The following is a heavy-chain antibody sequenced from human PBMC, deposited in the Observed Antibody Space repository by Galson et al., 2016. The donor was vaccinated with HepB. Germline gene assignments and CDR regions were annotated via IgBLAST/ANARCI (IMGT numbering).Heavy chain of an antibody. Sequence: SLRLSCAASGFSFNNYAMSWVRQAPGKGLEWVSGISCSGGSTYSADYVKGRFTISRDNSTNTLYLQMNSLRAEATAVYYCAKEDSMIVVGGFDYWGQGTLVTVSS. CDR3: AKEDSMIVVGGFDY. J-gene: IGHJ4*02. CDR2: ISCSGGST. D-gene: IGHD3-22*01. CDR1: GFSFNNYA. V-gene: IGHV3-23*01.